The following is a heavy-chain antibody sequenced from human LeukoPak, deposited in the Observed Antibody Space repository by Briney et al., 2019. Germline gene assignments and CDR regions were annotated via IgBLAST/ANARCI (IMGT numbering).Heavy chain of an antibody. V-gene: IGHV3-21*01. CDR2: ISSSSTYI. CDR3: ATYSSLNRREFQY. Sequence: GGSLRLSCAASGFIFSSYNMNWVRQAPGKGLEWVSSISSSSTYIYYADSVKGRFTISRDNAKNSLYLQMNSLRAEDTAVYYCATYSSLNRREFQYWGQGTLLTVSS. D-gene: IGHD3-22*01. CDR1: GFIFSSYN. J-gene: IGHJ1*01.